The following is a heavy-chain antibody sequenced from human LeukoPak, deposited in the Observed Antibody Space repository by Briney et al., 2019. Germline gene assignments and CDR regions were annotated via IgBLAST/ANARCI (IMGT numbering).Heavy chain of an antibody. J-gene: IGHJ4*02. Sequence: SETLSLTCTVSGVSVSSGFYYWSWIRQPPGKGLEWIGYIYDSGSTKYNPSLKSRVTISVDTSKNQFSLKLSSVTAADTAVYYCAARGQGSSLSYFEYWGQGTLVTVSS. CDR3: AARGQGSSLSYFEY. CDR2: IYDSGST. D-gene: IGHD3-10*01. V-gene: IGHV4-61*01. CDR1: GVSVSSGFYY.